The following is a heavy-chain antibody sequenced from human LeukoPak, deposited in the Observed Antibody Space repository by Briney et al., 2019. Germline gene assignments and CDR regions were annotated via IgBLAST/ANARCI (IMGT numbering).Heavy chain of an antibody. J-gene: IGHJ4*02. Sequence: ASVKVSCKVSGYTLTELSMHWVRQAPGKGLEWMGGFDPEDGETIYAQRFQGRVTMTEDTSTDTAYMELSSLKSEEMAVYYCASPYDSSGYINFDYWGQGTLVTVSS. V-gene: IGHV1-24*01. CDR2: FDPEDGET. CDR3: ASPYDSSGYINFDY. CDR1: GYTLTELS. D-gene: IGHD3-22*01.